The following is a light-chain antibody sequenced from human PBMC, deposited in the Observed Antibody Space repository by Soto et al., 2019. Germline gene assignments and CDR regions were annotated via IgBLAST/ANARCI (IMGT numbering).Light chain of an antibody. J-gene: IGKJ5*01. CDR1: QDIKKY. V-gene: IGKV1-33*01. CDR2: DAS. CDR3: QQYDDYPIT. Sequence: DIQMTQTPSSLSASVGNRVTITCQASQDIKKYLNWYQHKPGKAPKLLIYDASNLETGVPSRFSGSGSGTDFSFTISSLQPEDMATYYCQQYDDYPITLGQGTRLE.